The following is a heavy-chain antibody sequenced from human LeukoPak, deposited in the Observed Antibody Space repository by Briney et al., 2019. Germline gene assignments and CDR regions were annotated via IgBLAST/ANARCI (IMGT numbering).Heavy chain of an antibody. J-gene: IGHJ4*02. V-gene: IGHV3-21*01. Sequence: PGGSLRLSCAASGFTFSSYSMNWVRQAPGKGLEWVSSISSSSSYIYYADSVKGRFTISRDKAKNSLYLQMNGLRAEDTAIYYCAREGMVATFDYWGQGTLVTVSP. CDR3: AREGMVATFDY. CDR1: GFTFSSYS. D-gene: IGHD5-12*01. CDR2: ISSSSSYI.